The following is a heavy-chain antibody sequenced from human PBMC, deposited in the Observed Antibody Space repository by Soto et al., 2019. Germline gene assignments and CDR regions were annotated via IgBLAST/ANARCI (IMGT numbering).Heavy chain of an antibody. CDR2: IYYSGST. D-gene: IGHD1-20*01. V-gene: IGHV4-39*01. CDR3: APLGRISWDNWFDP. Sequence: KTSETLSLTCTVSGGSISNSNYYWGWIRQPPGKGLEWIGSIYYSGSTYYNPSLKSRVTISVDTSKNQFSLKLSSVTAADTAVYYCAPLGRISWDNWFDPWGQGTLVTVSS. J-gene: IGHJ5*02. CDR1: GGSISNSNYY.